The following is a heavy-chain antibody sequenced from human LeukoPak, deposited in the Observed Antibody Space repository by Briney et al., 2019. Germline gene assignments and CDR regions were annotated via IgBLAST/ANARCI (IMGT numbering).Heavy chain of an antibody. J-gene: IGHJ5*02. D-gene: IGHD2-15*01. CDR3: ARLIPVVVVAAGWFDP. CDR1: DGSFSGYY. V-gene: IGHV4-34*01. CDR2: INHSGDT. Sequence: SETLSLTCAVYDGSFSGYYWSWIRQPPGKGLEWIGEINHSGDTNYKPSLKSRVTISLDTSKNQFSLKLSSVTAADTAIYYCARLIPVVVVAAGWFDPWGQGTLVTVSS.